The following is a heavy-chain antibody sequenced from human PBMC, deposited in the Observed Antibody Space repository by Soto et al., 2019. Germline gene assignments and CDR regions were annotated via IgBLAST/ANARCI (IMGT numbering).Heavy chain of an antibody. Sequence: EVQLVESGGGLIQPGGSLRLSCAASGFTVSSTFMMWVRQAPGKGLEWVSSLYRGGSTYYADAVEGRFIVSRDSPENTLYLQMNSVRGDDTAVYYCARARVEVPAHPRLDAFDLWGPGTVVAVSS. CDR2: LYRGGST. CDR3: ARARVEVPAHPRLDAFDL. V-gene: IGHV3-53*01. J-gene: IGHJ3*01. CDR1: GFTVSSTF.